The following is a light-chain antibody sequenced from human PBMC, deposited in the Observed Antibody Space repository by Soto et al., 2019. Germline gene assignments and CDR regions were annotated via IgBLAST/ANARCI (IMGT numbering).Light chain of an antibody. Sequence: QSVLTQPASVSGSPGQSITISCTGDSRDVGGYNLVSWYQQYPGKAPKLIIYEVSKRPSGVSTRFSGSKSGNTASLTISGVQAEDEADYHCCSFAGVSSFGVFGGGTKLTVL. V-gene: IGLV2-23*02. CDR1: SRDVGGYNL. CDR2: EVS. CDR3: CSFAGVSSFGV. J-gene: IGLJ3*02.